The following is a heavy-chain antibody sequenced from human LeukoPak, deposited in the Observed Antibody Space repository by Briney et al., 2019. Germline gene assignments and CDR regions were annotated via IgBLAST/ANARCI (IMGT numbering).Heavy chain of an antibody. D-gene: IGHD6-13*01. J-gene: IGHJ4*01. CDR1: GGSISISSSNW. Sequence: PSETLSLTCAVSGGSISISSSNWWSWVRQPPGKGLEWIGEIFHSGSTNYNPSLKSRVTISVDKSKNQFSPNLNSVTAADTAIYYCARDIYSSSWTAPYYWGHGTLVTVSS. V-gene: IGHV4-4*02. CDR2: IFHSGST. CDR3: ARDIYSSSWTAPYY.